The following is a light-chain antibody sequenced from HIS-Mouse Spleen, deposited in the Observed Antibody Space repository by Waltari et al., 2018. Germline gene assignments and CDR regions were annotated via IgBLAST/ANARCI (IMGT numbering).Light chain of an antibody. CDR1: SSNIGSNY. J-gene: IGLJ7*02. CDR2: RNN. CDR3: AAWDDSLSGAV. Sequence: QSVLTQPPSASGTPGQRVTISCSGSSSNIGSNYVSWYPQLPGTAPKLLIYRNNQRPSGVPDRFSGSKSGTSASLAISGLRSEDEADYYCAAWDDSLSGAVFGGGTQLTAL. V-gene: IGLV1-47*01.